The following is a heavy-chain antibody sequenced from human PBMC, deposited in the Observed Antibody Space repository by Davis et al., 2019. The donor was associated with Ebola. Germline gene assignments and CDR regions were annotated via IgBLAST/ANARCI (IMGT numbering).Heavy chain of an antibody. D-gene: IGHD2-2*02. V-gene: IGHV1-69*13. Sequence: SVKVSCKASGGTFSSYAISWVRQAPGQGLEWMGGIIPIFGTANYAQKFQGRVTITADESTSTAYMELSSLRSEDTAVYYCARELVPAAIPPYYYYGMDVWGQGTTVTVSS. CDR3: ARELVPAAIPPYYYYGMDV. J-gene: IGHJ6*02. CDR1: GGTFSSYA. CDR2: IIPIFGTA.